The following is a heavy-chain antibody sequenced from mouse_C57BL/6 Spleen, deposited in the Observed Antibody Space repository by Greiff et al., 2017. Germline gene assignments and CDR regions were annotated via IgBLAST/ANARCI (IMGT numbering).Heavy chain of an antibody. J-gene: IGHJ2*01. CDR2: INPYNGDT. CDR3: ARGTVVAIDY. CDR1: GYSFTGYF. Sequence: VKPGDSVKISCKASGYSFTGYFMNWVMQSHGKSLEWIGRINPYNGDTFYNQKFKGKATLTVDKSSSTAHMELRSLTSEDSAVYYCARGTVVAIDYWGQGTTLTVSS. V-gene: IGHV1-20*01. D-gene: IGHD1-1*01.